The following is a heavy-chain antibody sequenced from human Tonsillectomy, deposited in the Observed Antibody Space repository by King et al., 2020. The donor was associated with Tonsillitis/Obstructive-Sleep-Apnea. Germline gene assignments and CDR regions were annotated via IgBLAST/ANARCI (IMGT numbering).Heavy chain of an antibody. D-gene: IGHD6-13*01. CDR2: INHSGRT. CDR3: AGVGNYYYYYMDV. Sequence: VQLQQWGAGLLKPSETLSLTCAVYGGSFSGYYWSWIRQPPGKGLEWIGEINHSGRTNYNPSLKSRVTISVDTSKNQFSLKLSSVTAADTAVYYCAGVGNYYYYYMDVWGKGTTVTVSS. J-gene: IGHJ6*03. CDR1: GGSFSGYY. V-gene: IGHV4-34*01.